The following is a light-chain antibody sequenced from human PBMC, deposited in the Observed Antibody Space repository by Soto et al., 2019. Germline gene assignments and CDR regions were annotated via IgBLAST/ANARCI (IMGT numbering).Light chain of an antibody. CDR3: QSYDSSLSGSSLVV. CDR2: GNS. J-gene: IGLJ2*01. Sequence: QSVLTQPPSVSGAPGQRVTISCTGSSSNIGAGYDVHWYQQLPGTAPKLLIYGNSNRPSGVPDRFSGSKSGTSASLAITGLQAEDEADYYCQSYDSSLSGSSLVVFGGGTKVTVL. CDR1: SSNIGAGYD. V-gene: IGLV1-40*01.